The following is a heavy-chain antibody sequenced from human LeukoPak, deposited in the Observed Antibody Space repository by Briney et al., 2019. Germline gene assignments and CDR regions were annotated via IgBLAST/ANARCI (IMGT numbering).Heavy chain of an antibody. CDR3: TTGRVPKWYYFDY. CDR1: GFTFRNAW. CDR2: IKSKTDGGTT. Sequence: GGSLRLSCAASGFTFRNAWMSWVRQAPGKGLEWVVRIKSKTDGGTTDYAAPVKGRFTISRDDSKNTLYLQMNSLKTEDTAVYYCTTGRVPKWYYFDYWGQGTLVTVSS. V-gene: IGHV3-15*01. J-gene: IGHJ4*02. D-gene: IGHD2-15*01.